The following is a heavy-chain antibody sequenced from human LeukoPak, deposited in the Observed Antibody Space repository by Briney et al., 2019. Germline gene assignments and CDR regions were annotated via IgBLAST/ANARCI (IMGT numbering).Heavy chain of an antibody. Sequence: ASVKVSCKASGYTFTGYYMHWVRQATGQGLEWMGWMNPNSGNTGYAQKFQGRVTMTRNTSISTAYMELGSLRSEDTAVYYCARDRRGDYYYYMDVWGKGTTVTVSS. D-gene: IGHD1-26*01. J-gene: IGHJ6*03. CDR3: ARDRRGDYYYYMDV. CDR1: GYTFTGYY. CDR2: MNPNSGNT. V-gene: IGHV1-8*02.